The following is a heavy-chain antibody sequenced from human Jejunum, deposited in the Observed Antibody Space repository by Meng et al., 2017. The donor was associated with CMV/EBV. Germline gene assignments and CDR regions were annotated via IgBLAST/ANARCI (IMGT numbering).Heavy chain of an antibody. CDR3: AKTGDGFTFDY. CDR2: IPSRGGHP. V-gene: IGHV3-23*01. CDR1: DFSFSTFV. D-gene: IGHD2-21*02. Sequence: AFDFSFSTFVLSWARWAPGKGLPWVSGIPSRGGHPYYLASVNGRFTISRDNSKNTLYLQMNSLRAEDTAIYYCAKTGDGFTFDYWGQGTVVTVSS. J-gene: IGHJ4*02.